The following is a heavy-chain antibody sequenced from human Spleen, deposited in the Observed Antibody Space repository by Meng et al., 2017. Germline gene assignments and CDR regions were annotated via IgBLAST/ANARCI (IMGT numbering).Heavy chain of an antibody. J-gene: IGHJ4*02. CDR1: GFTFSSYW. V-gene: IGHV3-7*01. CDR3: ARARVFENYDSSGYFDY. CDR2: IKQDGSEK. Sequence: GGSLRLSCAGSGFTFSSYWMNWVRQAPGKGLEWVANIKQDGSEKYYLDSVKGRFTISRDNAKKSLYLQMNSLRAEDTAVYYCARARVFENYDSSGYFDYWGQGTLVTVSS. D-gene: IGHD3-22*01.